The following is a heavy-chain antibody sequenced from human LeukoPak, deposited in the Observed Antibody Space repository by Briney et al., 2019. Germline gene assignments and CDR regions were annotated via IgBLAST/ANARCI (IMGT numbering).Heavy chain of an antibody. CDR1: GGTFSSYA. Sequence: GASVKVSCKASGGTFSSYAISWVRQAPGQGLEWMGGIIPIFGTANYAQKFQGRVTITADESTSTVYMELSSLRSEDTAVYYCARGYSSGWDFDYWGQGTLVTVSS. J-gene: IGHJ4*02. CDR2: IIPIFGTA. V-gene: IGHV1-69*13. D-gene: IGHD6-19*01. CDR3: ARGYSSGWDFDY.